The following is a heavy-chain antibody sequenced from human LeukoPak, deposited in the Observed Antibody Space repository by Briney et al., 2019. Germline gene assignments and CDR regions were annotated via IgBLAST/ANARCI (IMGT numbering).Heavy chain of an antibody. V-gene: IGHV3-23*01. Sequence: GGSLRLSCAASGFTFSNYAMSWVRQAPGKGLEWVSAISGSAVTTYYGDSVKGRFTISRDNAKNSLYLQMNSLRAEDTAVYYCARDGGGYRFYNWFDPWGQGTLVTVSS. J-gene: IGHJ5*02. CDR1: GFTFSNYA. D-gene: IGHD5-12*01. CDR3: ARDGGGYRFYNWFDP. CDR2: ISGSAVTT.